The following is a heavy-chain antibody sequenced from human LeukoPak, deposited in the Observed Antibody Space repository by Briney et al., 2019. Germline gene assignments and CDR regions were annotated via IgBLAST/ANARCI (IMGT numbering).Heavy chain of an antibody. CDR1: GYTFTSHW. CDR3: ARRGFVATTRNWFDP. CDR2: IYPDDSDT. Sequence: GGALQISFRTSGYTFTSHWSGWVRRMPGRGVEWMGIIYPDDSDTRYSPSFRGQITISADKSTSTAYLQWSSLKASDTAIYYCARRGFVATTRNWFDPWGQGTLVTVSS. J-gene: IGHJ5*02. D-gene: IGHD5-12*01. V-gene: IGHV5-51*01.